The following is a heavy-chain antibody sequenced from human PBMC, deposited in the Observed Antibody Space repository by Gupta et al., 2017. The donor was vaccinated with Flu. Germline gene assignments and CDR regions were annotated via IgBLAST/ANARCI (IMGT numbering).Heavy chain of an antibody. Sequence: EVQLVESGGGLVQPGGSLRLSCAASGFTFSRDWMSWVRQAPGKVLEWVANIKKDGSEKYYVDSVNGRFTISRDNAKNSLYLQMNSLRAEDTAVYYCARGSETWGYSYGYFDYWGQGTLVTVSS. CDR1: GFTFSRDW. CDR3: ARGSETWGYSYGYFDY. D-gene: IGHD5-18*01. V-gene: IGHV3-7*03. J-gene: IGHJ4*02. CDR2: IKKDGSEK.